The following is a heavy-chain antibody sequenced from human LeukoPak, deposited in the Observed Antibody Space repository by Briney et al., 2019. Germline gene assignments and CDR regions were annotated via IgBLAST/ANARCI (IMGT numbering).Heavy chain of an antibody. V-gene: IGHV3-30-3*01. D-gene: IGHD6-19*01. CDR3: AREAAVAGLDY. CDR1: GFTFSSYA. J-gene: IGHJ4*02. CDR2: ISYDGSNK. Sequence: PGGSLRLSCAASGFTFSSYAMHWVRQAPGKGLEWVAVISYDGSNKYYADSVKGRFTISKDNSKNTLYLQMNSLRAEDTAVYYCAREAAVAGLDYWGQGTLVTFSS.